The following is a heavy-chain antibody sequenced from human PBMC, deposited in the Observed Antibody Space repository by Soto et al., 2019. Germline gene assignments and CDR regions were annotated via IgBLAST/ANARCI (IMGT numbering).Heavy chain of an antibody. CDR1: GYSFTSYW. V-gene: IGHV5-10-1*01. J-gene: IGHJ6*02. D-gene: IGHD6-13*01. Sequence: PXESLKVSCKCSGYSFTSYWSSWVRQMPGKGLEWMGRIDPSDSYTNYSPSFQGHVTISADKSISTAYLQWSSLKASDTAMYYCARQGSIAAAVQSEYYYGMDVWGQGTTVTVSS. CDR2: IDPSDSYT. CDR3: ARQGSIAAAVQSEYYYGMDV.